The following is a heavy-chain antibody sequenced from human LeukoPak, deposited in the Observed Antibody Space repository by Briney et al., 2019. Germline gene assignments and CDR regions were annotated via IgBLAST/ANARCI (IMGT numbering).Heavy chain of an antibody. CDR1: GGSFSGYY. D-gene: IGHD6-6*01. CDR3: ARAARYFDY. V-gene: IGHV4-34*01. J-gene: IGHJ4*02. CDR2: INHSGST. Sequence: SETLSLTCAVYGGSFSGYYWSWIRQPPGKGLEWIGEINHSGSTNYNPSLKSRVTISVDTSKNQFSLKLSSVTAADTAVYYCARAARYFDYWGQGTLVTVSS.